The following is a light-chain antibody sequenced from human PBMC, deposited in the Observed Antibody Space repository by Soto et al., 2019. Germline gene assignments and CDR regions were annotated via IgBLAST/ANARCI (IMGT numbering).Light chain of an antibody. CDR3: QQCDDWPPT. V-gene: IGKV3-11*01. Sequence: EIVLTQSPATLSLSPGERATLSCRASQSVGLYLAWYQQRPGRAPRLLVYGASNRATGISDRFSGSGSGTDFTLTISSLQPEDSALYYCQQCDDWPPTFGRGTKLEI. CDR1: QSVGLY. CDR2: GAS. J-gene: IGKJ2*01.